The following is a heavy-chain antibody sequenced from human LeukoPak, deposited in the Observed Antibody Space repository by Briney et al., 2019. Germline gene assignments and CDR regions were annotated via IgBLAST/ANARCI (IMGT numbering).Heavy chain of an antibody. Sequence: PVGCLRLSRAASGFTVSSNYMSWVRQAPEKRLEWGSGIYSGGSTYYADSVKGRFTISRHNSKNTLYLQMNSLRAEDTAVYYCATEIAVAGTGNWFDPWGQGTLVTVSS. V-gene: IGHV3-53*01. J-gene: IGHJ5*02. CDR2: IYSGGST. CDR1: GFTVSSNY. D-gene: IGHD6-19*01. CDR3: ATEIAVAGTGNWFDP.